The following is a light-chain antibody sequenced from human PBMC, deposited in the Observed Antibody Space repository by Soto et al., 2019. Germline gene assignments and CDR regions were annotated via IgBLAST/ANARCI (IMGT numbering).Light chain of an antibody. Sequence: EIVLTQSPATLSLSPGERATLSCRASQSVSSYLAWYQQKPGQAPRLLIYDASNRATVIPARFSGSGSGTDFTLTISSLEPEDVAVYYCQQRSNWRPYTFGQGTKLEIK. CDR1: QSVSSY. CDR3: QQRSNWRPYT. CDR2: DAS. J-gene: IGKJ2*01. V-gene: IGKV3-11*01.